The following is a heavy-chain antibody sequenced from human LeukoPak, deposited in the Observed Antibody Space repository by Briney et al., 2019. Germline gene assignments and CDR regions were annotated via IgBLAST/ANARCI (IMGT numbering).Heavy chain of an antibody. Sequence: SETLSLTCTVSSGSISTSNYYWGWVRQPPGKALEWIGNIFYSGSTYYSPSLKSRVTISLDTSRNQFSLKLNSVTAADTAVYYCARAIYYYYYMDVWGKGTTVTVSS. J-gene: IGHJ6*03. V-gene: IGHV4-39*07. CDR2: IFYSGST. CDR3: ARAIYYYYYMDV. CDR1: SGSISTSNYY.